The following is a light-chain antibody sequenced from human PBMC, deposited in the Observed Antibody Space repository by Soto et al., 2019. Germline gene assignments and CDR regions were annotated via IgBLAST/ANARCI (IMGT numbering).Light chain of an antibody. J-gene: IGLJ2*01. V-gene: IGLV3-21*01. CDR2: YDS. CDR1: NIGSKS. Sequence: SSELTQPPSVSVAPGKTARITCGGNNIGSKSVHWYQQKPGQAPVLVIYYDSDRPSGIPERFSGSNSGNTATLTISRVEAGDEADYYCQVWALFGGGTKLTVL. CDR3: QVWAL.